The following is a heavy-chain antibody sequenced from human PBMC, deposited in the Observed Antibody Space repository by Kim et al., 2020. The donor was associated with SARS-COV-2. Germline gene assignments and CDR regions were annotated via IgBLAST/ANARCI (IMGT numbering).Heavy chain of an antibody. CDR2: INSDESST. V-gene: IGHV3-74*01. D-gene: IGHD6-13*01. CDR3: ARGGVAAAGTGYYYYYGMDV. J-gene: IGHJ6*02. Sequence: GGSLRLSCAASGFTFSSYWMHWVRQAPGKGLVWVSRINSDESSTRNADSVKGRFTISRDNAKNTLYLQMNSLRAEDTAVYYCARGGVAAAGTGYYYYYGMDVWGQGTTVTVSS. CDR1: GFTFSSYW.